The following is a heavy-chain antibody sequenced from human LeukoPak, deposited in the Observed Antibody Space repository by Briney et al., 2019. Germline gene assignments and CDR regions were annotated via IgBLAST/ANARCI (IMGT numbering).Heavy chain of an antibody. CDR1: GGSISSYY. J-gene: IGHJ4*02. CDR3: AREQVYSSGWQTWGDYFDY. V-gene: IGHV4-39*07. CDR2: IYYSGST. D-gene: IGHD6-19*01. Sequence: SETLSLTCTVSGGSISSYYWSWIRQPPGKGLEWIGSIYYSGSTYYNPSLKSRVTISVDTSKNQFSLRLSSVTAADTAVYYCAREQVYSSGWQTWGDYFDYWGQGTLVTVSS.